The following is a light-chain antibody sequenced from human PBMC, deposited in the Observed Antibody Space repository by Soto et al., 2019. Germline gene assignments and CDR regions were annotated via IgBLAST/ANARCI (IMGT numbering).Light chain of an antibody. J-gene: IGKJ1*01. V-gene: IGKV3-20*01. CDR1: QSVSSSY. Sequence: EIVLTQSPGTLSLSPGERATLSCRASQSVSSSYLAWYQQKPGQAPRLLIYDASSRATGMPDRFSGSGSVTDLTITISRLEPEDFAVYYCQQYGSSPETFGQGTKVEIK. CDR2: DAS. CDR3: QQYGSSPET.